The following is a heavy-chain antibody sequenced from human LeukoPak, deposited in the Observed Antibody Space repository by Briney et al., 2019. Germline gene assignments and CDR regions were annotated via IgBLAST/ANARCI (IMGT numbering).Heavy chain of an antibody. CDR2: IKQDGSVI. D-gene: IGHD5-24*01. J-gene: IGHJ3*02. CDR1: GFSFSTHW. V-gene: IGHV3-7*01. Sequence: QTGGSLRLSCAASGFSFSTHWMSWFRQAPGKGLEWVALIKQDGSVIHYVDSVKARFTISRGNAKNSLSLQMNSLRADDTAVYYCAGDEGWTFDIWGQGTKVTVSS. CDR3: AGDEGWTFDI.